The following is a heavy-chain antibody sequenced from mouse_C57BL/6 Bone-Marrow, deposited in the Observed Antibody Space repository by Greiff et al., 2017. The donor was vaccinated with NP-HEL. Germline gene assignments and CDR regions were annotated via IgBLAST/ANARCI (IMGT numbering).Heavy chain of an antibody. CDR1: GFTFSSYA. CDR2: ISDGGSYT. V-gene: IGHV5-4*01. J-gene: IGHJ3*01. CDR3: ARDLDYSGYDIAY. D-gene: IGHD2-2*01. Sequence: EVKLVESGGGLVKPGGSLKLSCAASGFTFSSYAMSWVRQTPEKRLEWVATISDGGSYTYYPDNVKGRFTISRDNAKNNLYLQMSHLKSEDTAMYYCARDLDYSGYDIAYWGQGTLVTVSA.